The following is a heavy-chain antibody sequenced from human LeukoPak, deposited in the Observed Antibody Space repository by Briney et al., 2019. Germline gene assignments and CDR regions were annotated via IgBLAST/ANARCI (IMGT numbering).Heavy chain of an antibody. CDR3: ARGGSYGRPYYFDY. D-gene: IGHD5-18*01. CDR1: GGSISSYY. Sequence: SETLSLTCTVSGGSISSYYWSWIRQPPGKGLEWIGYIYYSGSTNYNPSLKSRVTISVDTSKNQFSLKLSSVTAADTAVYYCARGGSYGRPYYFDYWGQGTLVTVSS. J-gene: IGHJ4*02. CDR2: IYYSGST. V-gene: IGHV4-59*01.